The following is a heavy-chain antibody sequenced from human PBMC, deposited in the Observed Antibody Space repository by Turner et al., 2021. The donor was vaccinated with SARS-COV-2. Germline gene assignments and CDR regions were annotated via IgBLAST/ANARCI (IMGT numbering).Heavy chain of an antibody. Sequence: EVQLLESGGGLVQPGGSLRLSCAASGFTFSNYAMTWVRQAPGTRLEWVSSISDNRFSTYYADSVKGRFTISRDNSRNTLYLQMNGLRAEDTAIYYCAKGRWWFDPWGQGTLVTVSS. D-gene: IGHD2-15*01. CDR2: ISDNRFST. J-gene: IGHJ5*02. CDR3: AKGRWWFDP. CDR1: GFTFSNYA. V-gene: IGHV3-23*01.